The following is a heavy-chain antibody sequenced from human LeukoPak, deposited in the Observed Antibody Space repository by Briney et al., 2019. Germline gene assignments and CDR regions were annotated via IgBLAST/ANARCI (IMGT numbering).Heavy chain of an antibody. J-gene: IGHJ6*02. CDR1: GFTFSSYS. V-gene: IGHV3-21*01. Sequence: PGGSLRLSCAASGFTFSSYSMNWVRQAPGKGLEWVSSISSSSSYIYYADSVKGRFTISRDNAKNSLYLQMNSLRAEDTAVYYCARDGSSSSWYPVDYYYGMDVWGQGTTVTVS. CDR3: ARDGSSSSWYPVDYYYGMDV. D-gene: IGHD6-13*01. CDR2: ISSSSSYI.